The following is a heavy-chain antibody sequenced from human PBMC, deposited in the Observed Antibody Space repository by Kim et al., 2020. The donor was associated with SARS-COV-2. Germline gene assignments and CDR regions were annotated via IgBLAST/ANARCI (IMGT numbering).Heavy chain of an antibody. Sequence: GGSLRLSCAASGFTFSSYSMNWVRQAPGKGLEWVSSISSSSSYIYYADSVKGRFTISRDNAKNSLYLQMNSLRAEDTAVYYCARDAKPYSSSWYSPSYYYYYGMDVWGQRTTVTVSS. CDR3: ARDAKPYSSSWYSPSYYYYYGMDV. J-gene: IGHJ6*02. CDR2: ISSSSSYI. V-gene: IGHV3-21*04. D-gene: IGHD6-13*01. CDR1: GFTFSSYS.